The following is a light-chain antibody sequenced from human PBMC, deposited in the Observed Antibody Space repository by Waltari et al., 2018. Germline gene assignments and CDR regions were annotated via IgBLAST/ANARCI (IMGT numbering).Light chain of an antibody. V-gene: IGLV7-43*01. Sequence: QTVVTQEPSLTVSPGGTVTLTCASSTGAVTSGSFPTWFQQRPGQPPRSLIYSANNKRSRTPARFSGSLIGGKAALTLSGVQPEDEAEYYCLLFYGGAYVFGTGTKLTVL. CDR3: LLFYGGAYV. J-gene: IGLJ1*01. CDR2: SAN. CDR1: TGAVTSGSF.